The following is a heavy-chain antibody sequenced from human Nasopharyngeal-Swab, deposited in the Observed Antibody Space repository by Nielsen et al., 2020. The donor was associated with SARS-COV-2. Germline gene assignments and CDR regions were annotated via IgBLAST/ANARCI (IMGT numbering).Heavy chain of an antibody. CDR1: GYSFANYW. CDR3: ARRAARDGYNYAVDP. J-gene: IGHJ5*02. V-gene: IGHV5-51*01. Sequence: GESLKISCIGFGYSFANYWMRWVRQAPGKGLEWIGSIYPGNSDTRYSPAFHGRVTISVDKSINSAYLQWTSLRTSDTAVYYCARRAARDGYNYAVDPWGQGTLVTVSS. CDR2: IYPGNSDT. D-gene: IGHD5-24*01.